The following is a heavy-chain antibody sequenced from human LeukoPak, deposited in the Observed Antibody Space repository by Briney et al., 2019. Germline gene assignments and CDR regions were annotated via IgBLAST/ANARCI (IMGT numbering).Heavy chain of an antibody. Sequence: SETLSLTCTVSGGSISSYYWSWIRQPPGKGLEWIGYIYYSGSTNCNPSLKSRVTISVDTSKNQFSLKLSSVTAADTAVYYCARDGSYYDILTGYYHYWYFDLWGRGTLVTVSS. V-gene: IGHV4-59*01. CDR3: ARDGSYYDILTGYYHYWYFDL. CDR1: GGSISSYY. J-gene: IGHJ2*01. D-gene: IGHD3-9*01. CDR2: IYYSGST.